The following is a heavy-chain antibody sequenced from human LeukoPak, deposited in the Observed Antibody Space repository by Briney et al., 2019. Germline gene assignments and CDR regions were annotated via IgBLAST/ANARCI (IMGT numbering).Heavy chain of an antibody. CDR1: GSHFTSYW. CDR3: ARSEPVLLWFGELGYYGMDV. Sequence: GESXEISXKXSGSHFTSYWIGWVRQMPGKGLEWMGIIYPGDSDTRYSPSFQGQVTISADNSISTSYLQWSSLKASDTAMYYCARSEPVLLWFGELGYYGMDVWGQGXTV. J-gene: IGHJ6*02. CDR2: IYPGDSDT. V-gene: IGHV5-51*01. D-gene: IGHD3-10*01.